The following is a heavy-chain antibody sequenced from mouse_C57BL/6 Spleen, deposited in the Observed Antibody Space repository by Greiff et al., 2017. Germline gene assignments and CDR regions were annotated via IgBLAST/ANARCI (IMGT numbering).Heavy chain of an antibody. Sequence: EVKLMESEGGLVQPGSSMKLSCTASGFTFSDYYMAWVRQVPEKGLEWVANINYDGSSTYYLDSLKSRFIISRDNAKNILYLQMSSLKSEDTATYYCARADISTTGYFDVWGTGTTVTVSS. CDR2: INYDGSST. J-gene: IGHJ1*03. CDR1: GFTFSDYY. CDR3: ARADISTTGYFDV. D-gene: IGHD1-1*01. V-gene: IGHV5-16*01.